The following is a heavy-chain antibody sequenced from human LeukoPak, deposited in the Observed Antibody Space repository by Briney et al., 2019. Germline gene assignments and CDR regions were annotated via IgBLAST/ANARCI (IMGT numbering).Heavy chain of an antibody. CDR3: ARDTVVTFDGAFDI. J-gene: IGHJ3*02. CDR2: ISSSSSYI. Sequence: PGGSLRLSCAASGFTFSSYSMNWVRQAPGKGLEWVSSISSSSSYIYYADSVKGRFPISRDNAKSSLYLQMNSLRAEDTAVYYCARDTVVTFDGAFDIWGQGTMVTVSS. CDR1: GFTFSSYS. V-gene: IGHV3-21*01. D-gene: IGHD4-23*01.